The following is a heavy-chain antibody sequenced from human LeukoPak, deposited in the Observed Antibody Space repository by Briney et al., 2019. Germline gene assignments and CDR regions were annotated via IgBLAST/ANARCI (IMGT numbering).Heavy chain of an antibody. V-gene: IGHV4-39*07. CDR3: AELGGPYYYDSSAGN. CDR2: IHYSGST. CDR1: GGSISSSSYY. J-gene: IGHJ4*02. Sequence: SETLSLTCTVSGGSISSSSYYWGWIRQPPGKGLEWIGSIHYSGSTYYNPSLKSRVTISVDTSKNQFSLKLSSVTAADTAVYYCAELGGPYYYDSSAGNWGQGTLVTVSS. D-gene: IGHD3-22*01.